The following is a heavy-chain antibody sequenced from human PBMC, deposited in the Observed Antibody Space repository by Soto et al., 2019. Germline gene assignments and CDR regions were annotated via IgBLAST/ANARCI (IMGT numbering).Heavy chain of an antibody. J-gene: IGHJ5*02. D-gene: IGHD2-2*01. CDR3: AREGSSTANWIDP. V-gene: IGHV4-38-2*02. Sequence: PSETLSLTCAVSGYSISSGYYWGWIRQPPGKGLEWIGSIYHSGSTYYNPSLKSRVTISVDTSKNQFSLKLSSVTAADTAVYYCAREGSSTANWIDPWGQGNLVTVSS. CDR1: GYSISSGYY. CDR2: IYHSGST.